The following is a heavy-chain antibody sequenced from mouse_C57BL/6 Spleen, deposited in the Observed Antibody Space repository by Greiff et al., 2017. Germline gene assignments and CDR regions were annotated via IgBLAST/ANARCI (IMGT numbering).Heavy chain of an antibody. Sequence: VQLQQSGPELVKPGASVKISCKASGYTFTDYYMNWVKQSHGKSLEWIGDINPNNGGTSYNQKFKGKATLTVDKSSSTAYMELRSLTSEDSAVXYCARHNWDGFDYWGQGTTLTVSS. V-gene: IGHV1-26*01. D-gene: IGHD4-1*01. CDR1: GYTFTDYY. J-gene: IGHJ2*01. CDR3: ARHNWDGFDY. CDR2: INPNNGGT.